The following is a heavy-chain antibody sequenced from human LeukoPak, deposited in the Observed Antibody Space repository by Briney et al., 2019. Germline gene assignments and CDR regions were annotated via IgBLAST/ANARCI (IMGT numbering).Heavy chain of an antibody. Sequence: PGGSLRLSCAASGFTVSSNYMSWVRQAPGKGLEWVSVIYSGGSTYYADSVKGRFTISRDNSKNTLYLQMNSLRAEDTAVYYCASETLRWDYYYGMDVWGQGTTVTVSS. D-gene: IGHD4-23*01. CDR2: IYSGGST. CDR3: ASETLRWDYYYGMDV. J-gene: IGHJ6*02. CDR1: GFTVSSNY. V-gene: IGHV3-53*01.